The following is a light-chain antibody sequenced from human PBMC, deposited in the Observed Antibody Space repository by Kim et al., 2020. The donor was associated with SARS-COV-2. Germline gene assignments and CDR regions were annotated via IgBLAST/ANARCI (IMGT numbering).Light chain of an antibody. Sequence: SAYGGDKVTITCPAMQDIGIHLNWYQQKSGEAPKLLISAASRLQSGVPSRFSGSGSGTDFTLTISSLQPEYIATYSCQQSFSTPLNFGQGTKLGI. J-gene: IGKJ2*01. CDR2: AAS. CDR3: QQSFSTPLN. CDR1: QDIGIH. V-gene: IGKV1-39*01.